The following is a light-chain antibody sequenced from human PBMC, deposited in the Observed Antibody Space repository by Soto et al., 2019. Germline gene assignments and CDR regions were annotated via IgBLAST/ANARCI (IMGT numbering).Light chain of an antibody. J-gene: IGLJ3*02. CDR1: SSDVGGYNF. CDR3: SSFTTSNTWM. V-gene: IGLV2-14*01. CDR2: EVS. Sequence: HSVLTQPASVSGSPGQSITISCTGTSSDVGGYNFVSWYQQHPGNAPKLMIYEVSNRPSGVSDRFSGSKSGNTASLTISGLQAEDEADYYCSSFTTSNTWMFGGGTKLTVL.